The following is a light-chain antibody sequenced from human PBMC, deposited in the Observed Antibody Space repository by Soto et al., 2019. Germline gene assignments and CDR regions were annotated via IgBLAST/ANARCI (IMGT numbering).Light chain of an antibody. CDR1: SSDVGAYNY. V-gene: IGLV2-14*01. CDR3: SSYTSGSTRYA. CDR2: AVS. Sequence: QSALTQPASVSGSPGQSITISCTGTSSDVGAYNYVSWYQQHPGKAPKLMIYAVSNRPSGVSNRFSASKSGNTASLTISGLQAEDEADYYCSSYTSGSTRYAFGTGTQLTVL. J-gene: IGLJ1*01.